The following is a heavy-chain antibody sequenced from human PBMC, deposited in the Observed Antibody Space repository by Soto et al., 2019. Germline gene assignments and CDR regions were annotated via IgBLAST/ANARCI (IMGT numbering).Heavy chain of an antibody. CDR3: ARLYYYDTSGYLSFDY. CDR2: IYYSGSA. Sequence: SETLSLTCTVSGNYISSGDYYWSWVRQSPGKGLDWIGYIYYSGSAYYNPSLKSRPTISVDTSRNQFSLELTSVTAADTAVYYCARLYYYDTSGYLSFDYWGQGTLVTVSS. V-gene: IGHV4-30-4*01. D-gene: IGHD3-22*01. J-gene: IGHJ4*02. CDR1: GNYISSGDYY.